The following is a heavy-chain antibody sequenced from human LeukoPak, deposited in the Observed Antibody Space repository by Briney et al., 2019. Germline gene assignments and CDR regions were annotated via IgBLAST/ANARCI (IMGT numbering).Heavy chain of an antibody. CDR3: AKSRFIGGPGRPGDYYYYGMDV. V-gene: IGHV3-30-3*02. J-gene: IGHJ6*02. CDR2: ISYDGSNK. CDR1: GFTFSSYA. D-gene: IGHD2-15*01. Sequence: GGSLRLSCAASGFTFSSYAMHWVRQAPGKGLEWVAVISYDGSNKYYADSVKGRFTISRDNSKNTLYLQMNSLRAEDTAVYYCAKSRFIGGPGRPGDYYYYGMDVWGQGTTVTVSS.